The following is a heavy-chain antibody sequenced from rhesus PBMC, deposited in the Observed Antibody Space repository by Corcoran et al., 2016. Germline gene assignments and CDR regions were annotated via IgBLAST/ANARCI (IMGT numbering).Heavy chain of an antibody. V-gene: IGHV4-173*01. CDR3: ARDTVDNFDY. D-gene: IGHD5-24*01. CDR1: GGSISRNY. J-gene: IGHJ4*01. Sequence: QVQLQESGPGLVTPSETLSLTCVVSGGSISRNYWSWIRQSPGKGLEWSGRISGCGGRTDKNPSLKSRVTISTYTSKNQFSLKLSSVTAADTAVYYCARDTVDNFDYWGQGVLVTVSS. CDR2: ISGCGGRT.